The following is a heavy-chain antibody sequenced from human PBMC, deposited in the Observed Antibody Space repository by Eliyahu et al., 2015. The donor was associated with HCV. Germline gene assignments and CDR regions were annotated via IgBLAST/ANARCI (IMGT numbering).Heavy chain of an antibody. J-gene: IGHJ2*01. Sequence: QVQLQESGPGLVRPSETLSLTCTVSGGSISSFYWSWIRQPLGKRLEWIGYIRNTGSTKYNPSLKSRVTISVDTSKSQFSLRLNSVTAADTAVYYCARNDYGGNSYPWYFDHWGRGTLVTVSS. CDR2: IRNTGST. CDR3: ARNDYGGNSYPWYFDH. V-gene: IGHV4-59*01. CDR1: GGSISSFY. D-gene: IGHD4-23*01.